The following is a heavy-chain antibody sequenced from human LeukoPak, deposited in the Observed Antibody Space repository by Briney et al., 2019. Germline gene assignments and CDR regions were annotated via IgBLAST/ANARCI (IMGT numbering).Heavy chain of an antibody. CDR1: GFTFSSYA. J-gene: IGHJ4*02. CDR2: ISGSGDST. Sequence: GGSLRLSCAASGFTFSSYAMSWVRQAPGRGLEWVSAISGSGDSTYSADSVKGRFTISRDSSKNTLYLQINSLKTEDTAVYYCTTDSGHLIVGVTRLVYWGQGTLVTVSS. V-gene: IGHV3-23*01. D-gene: IGHD1-26*01. CDR3: TTDSGHLIVGVTRLVY.